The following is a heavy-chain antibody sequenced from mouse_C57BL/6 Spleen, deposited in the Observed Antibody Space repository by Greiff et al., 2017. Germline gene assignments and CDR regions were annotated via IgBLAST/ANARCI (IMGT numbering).Heavy chain of an antibody. CDR3: ARCYDYEGGFDY. D-gene: IGHD2-4*01. CDR2: ISYSGST. V-gene: IGHV3-1*01. Sequence: EVKVEESGPGMVKPSQSLSLTCTVTGYSITSGYDWHWIRHFPGNKLEWMGYISYSGSTNYNPSLKSRISITHDTSKNHFFLKLNSVTTEDTATYYCARCYDYEGGFDYWGQGTTLTVSS. J-gene: IGHJ2*01. CDR1: GYSITSGYD.